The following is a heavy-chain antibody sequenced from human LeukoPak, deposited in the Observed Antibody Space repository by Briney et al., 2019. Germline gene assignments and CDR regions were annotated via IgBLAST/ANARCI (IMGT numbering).Heavy chain of an antibody. V-gene: IGHV1-46*01. CDR2: INPSGGGT. Sequence: ASVKVSCKASGYTFTSYYMHWVRPAPGPGLEWMGLINPSGGGTSYAQRFQGRVTMTRDTSTSTVYMDLRSLRSDDTAVYYGARANMVRGVGSFFDRNWFDPWGQGTLVTVSS. CDR1: GYTFTSYY. D-gene: IGHD3-10*01. J-gene: IGHJ5*02. CDR3: ARANMVRGVGSFFDRNWFDP.